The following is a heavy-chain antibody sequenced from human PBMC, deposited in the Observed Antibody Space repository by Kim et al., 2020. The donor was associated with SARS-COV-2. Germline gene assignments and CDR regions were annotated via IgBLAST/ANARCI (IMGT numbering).Heavy chain of an antibody. V-gene: IGHV4-31*02. CDR3: ARGLAAAGNNWFDL. Sequence: TPSLKSRVTISVDTSKNQFSLKLSSVTAADTAVYYCARGLAAAGNNWFDLWGQGTLVTVSS. D-gene: IGHD6-13*01. J-gene: IGHJ5*02.